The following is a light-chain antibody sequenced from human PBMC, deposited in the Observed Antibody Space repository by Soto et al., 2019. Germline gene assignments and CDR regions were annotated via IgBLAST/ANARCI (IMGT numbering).Light chain of an antibody. CDR2: GAS. CDR3: QQYGSSPPAT. CDR1: QSVSSIY. V-gene: IGKV3-20*01. Sequence: EIVLTQSPGTLSLSPGERATLSCRASQSVSSIYLAWYRQKPGQAPRLLIYGASSRATGIPDRFSGSGSETEFTLTISRLEPEDFAVYYCQQYGSSPPATFGQGTKVEIK. J-gene: IGKJ1*01.